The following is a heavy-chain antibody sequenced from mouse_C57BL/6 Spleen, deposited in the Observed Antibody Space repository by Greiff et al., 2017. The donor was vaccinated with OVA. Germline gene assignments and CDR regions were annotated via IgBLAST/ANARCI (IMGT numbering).Heavy chain of an antibody. D-gene: IGHD1-1*01. CDR1: GYAFSSYW. Sequence: QVQLKQSGAELVKPGASVKISCKASGYAFSSYWLNWVKQRPGKGLEWIGQIYPGDGDTNYNGKFKGKATLTADKSSSTAYMQLSSLTSEDSAVYFCARRGGYYGSSTGGFAYWGQGTLVTVSA. CDR2: IYPGDGDT. V-gene: IGHV1-80*01. CDR3: ARRGGYYGSSTGGFAY. J-gene: IGHJ3*01.